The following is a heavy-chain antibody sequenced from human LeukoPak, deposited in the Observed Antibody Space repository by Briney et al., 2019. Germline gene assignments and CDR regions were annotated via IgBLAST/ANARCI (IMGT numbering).Heavy chain of an antibody. CDR1: EFTFGDYA. Sequence: GGSLRLSCTASEFTFGDYAMSWFRRAPGKGLAWVGFIRSKAYGGTTEYAASVKGRFSISRDDSKSIAYLQMNSLKTEDTAVYYCTRHGDILTGYYYYYGMDVWGQGTTVTVSS. D-gene: IGHD3-9*01. V-gene: IGHV3-49*03. CDR2: IRSKAYGGTT. CDR3: TRHGDILTGYYYYYGMDV. J-gene: IGHJ6*02.